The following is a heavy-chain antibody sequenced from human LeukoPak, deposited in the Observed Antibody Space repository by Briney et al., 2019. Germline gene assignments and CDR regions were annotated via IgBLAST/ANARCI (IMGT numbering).Heavy chain of an antibody. Sequence: ASVKVSCKASGYTFTSYGISWVRQAPGQGLEWMGWISAYNGNTNYAQKFQGRVTMTRDTSTSTVYMELSSLRSEDTAVYYCARGKTKGVTVNWFDTWGQGTLVTVSS. J-gene: IGHJ5*02. CDR2: ISAYNGNT. V-gene: IGHV1-18*01. CDR3: ARGKTKGVTVNWFDT. CDR1: GYTFTSYG. D-gene: IGHD3-16*02.